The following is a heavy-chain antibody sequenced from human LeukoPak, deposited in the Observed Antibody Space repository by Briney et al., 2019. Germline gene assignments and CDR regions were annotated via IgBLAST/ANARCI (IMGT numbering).Heavy chain of an antibody. CDR1: GYTFTSYD. J-gene: IGHJ5*02. CDR3: ARMEDLGYCSSTSCPYNWFDP. D-gene: IGHD2-2*01. V-gene: IGHV1-8*01. Sequence: ASVKVSCKASGYTFTSYDINWVRQATGQGLEWLGWMNPNGGNTGYAQKFQGRVTMTRNTSISTAYMELSSLRSEDTAVYYCARMEDLGYCSSTSCPYNWFDPWGQGTLVTVSS. CDR2: MNPNGGNT.